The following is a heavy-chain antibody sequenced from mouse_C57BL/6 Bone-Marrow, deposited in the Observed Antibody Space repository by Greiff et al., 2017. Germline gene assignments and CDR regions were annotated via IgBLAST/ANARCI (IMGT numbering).Heavy chain of an antibody. Sequence: EVKLMESGGDLVKPGGSLKLSCAASGFTFSSYGMSWVRQTPDKRLEWVATISSGGSYTYYPDSVKGRFTISRDNAKNTLYLQMSSLKSEDTAMYYCARRSGYAMDYWGEGAPVSVSS. CDR1: GFTFSSYG. CDR2: ISSGGSYT. CDR3: ARRSGYAMDY. V-gene: IGHV5-6*02. J-gene: IGHJ4*01.